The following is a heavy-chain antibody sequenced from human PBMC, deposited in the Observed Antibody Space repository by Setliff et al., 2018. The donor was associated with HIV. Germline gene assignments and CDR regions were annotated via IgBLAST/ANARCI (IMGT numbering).Heavy chain of an antibody. CDR3: ARGPPAEDYYYYMDV. V-gene: IGHV4-34*01. CDR2: INHSGNT. J-gene: IGHJ6*03. Sequence: SETLSLTCAVYGGSFSGYSWGWIRQPPGKGLEWIGEINHSGNTNYNPSLKSRVTISVDTSKRQFSLNLTSVTAADTAVYYCARGPPAEDYYYYMDVWDKGTTVTVSS. CDR1: GGSFSGYS.